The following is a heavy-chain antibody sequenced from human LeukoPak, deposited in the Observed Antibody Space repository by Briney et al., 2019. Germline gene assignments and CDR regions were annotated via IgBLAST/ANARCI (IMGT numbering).Heavy chain of an antibody. V-gene: IGHV3-53*01. CDR2: IYSGTI. J-gene: IGHJ2*01. Sequence: PGGSLRLSCTVSGFTVSSNSMSWVRQAPGKGLEWVSFIYSGTIHYSDSVKGRFTISRDNSKNTLYLQMNSLRAEDTAVYYCARDGLAAATLHWCFDLWGRGTLVTVSS. D-gene: IGHD2-15*01. CDR1: GFTVSSNS. CDR3: ARDGLAAATLHWCFDL.